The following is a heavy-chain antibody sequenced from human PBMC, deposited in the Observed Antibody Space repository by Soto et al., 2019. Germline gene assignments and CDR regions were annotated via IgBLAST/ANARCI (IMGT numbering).Heavy chain of an antibody. J-gene: IGHJ4*02. CDR3: ARGMYYYDSSGWAY. Sequence: EVQLVESGGGLVQPGGSLRLSCAASGFTFSSYSMNWVRQAPGKGLEWVSYISSSSSTIYYADSVKGRFTISRDNAKNSLYLQMNSLGDEDTAVYYCARGMYYYDSSGWAYWGQGTLVTVSS. CDR1: GFTFSSYS. CDR2: ISSSSSTI. V-gene: IGHV3-48*02. D-gene: IGHD3-22*01.